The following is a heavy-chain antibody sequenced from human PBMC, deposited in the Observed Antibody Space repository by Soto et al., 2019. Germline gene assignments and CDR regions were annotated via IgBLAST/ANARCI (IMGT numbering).Heavy chain of an antibody. V-gene: IGHV1-69*01. Sequence: CVKVSCKASGGTFSSYAISCVRQAPGQGLEWMGGIIPIFGTANYAQKFQGRVTFTADESTSTAYMELSSLRSEDTAVYYCARPRYDFWSGYYYYYGMDVWGQGTTVTVSS. D-gene: IGHD3-3*01. CDR1: GGTFSSYA. CDR3: ARPRYDFWSGYYYYYGMDV. J-gene: IGHJ6*02. CDR2: IIPIFGTA.